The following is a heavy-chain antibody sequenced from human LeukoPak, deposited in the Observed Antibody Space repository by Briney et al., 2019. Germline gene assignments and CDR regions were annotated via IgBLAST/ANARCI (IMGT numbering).Heavy chain of an antibody. CDR1: GGTFSSYA. Sequence: SVKVSCKASGGTFSSYAISWMRQAPGQGLEWMGRIIPIFGTANYAQKFQGRVTITTDESTSTAYMELSSLRSEDTAVYYCARDISSSSPLDYWGQGTLVTVSS. J-gene: IGHJ4*02. CDR3: ARDISSSSPLDY. CDR2: IIPIFGTA. V-gene: IGHV1-69*05. D-gene: IGHD6-6*01.